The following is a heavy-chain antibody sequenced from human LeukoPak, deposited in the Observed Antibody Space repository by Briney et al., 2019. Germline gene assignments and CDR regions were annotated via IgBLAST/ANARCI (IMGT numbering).Heavy chain of an antibody. D-gene: IGHD6-13*01. CDR2: INPGGGST. Sequence: GGSLRLSCAASGFTFSSYWMHWFRQAPGKGLVWVSRINPGGGSTAYADSVKGRFTISRDNAKNTLYLQMNSLRVEDTAVYYCTRGQQLVGDWGQGTLVTVSS. J-gene: IGHJ4*02. V-gene: IGHV3-74*01. CDR3: TRGQQLVGD. CDR1: GFTFSSYW.